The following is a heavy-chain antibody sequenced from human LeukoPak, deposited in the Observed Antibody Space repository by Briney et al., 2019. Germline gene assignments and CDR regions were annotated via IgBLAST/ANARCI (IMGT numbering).Heavy chain of an antibody. CDR3: AKQLGYCSDGSCYFPY. J-gene: IGHJ4*02. D-gene: IGHD2-15*01. V-gene: IGHV3-23*01. Sequence: GGSLRLSCAASGFTFSSSAMSWVRQAPGKGLEWVSAISNNGGYTYYADSVQGRFTISRDNSKSTPCLQMNSLRAEDTAVYYCAKQLGYCSDGSCYFPYWGQGTLVTVSS. CDR1: GFTFSSSA. CDR2: ISNNGGYT.